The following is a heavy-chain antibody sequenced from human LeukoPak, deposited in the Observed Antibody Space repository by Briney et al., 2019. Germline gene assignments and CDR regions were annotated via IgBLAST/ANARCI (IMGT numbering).Heavy chain of an antibody. CDR1: GGSISSSSYY. V-gene: IGHV4-39*01. J-gene: IGHJ4*02. D-gene: IGHD3-22*01. CDR2: IYYSGST. CDR3: ARQYYYDSSGYYLAVSDY. Sequence: SETLSLTCTVSGGSISSSSYYWGWIRQPPGKGLEWIGSIYYSGSTYYNPSLKSRVTISVDTSKNQFSLKLSSVTAADTAVYYCARQYYYDSSGYYLAVSDYWGQGTLVTVSS.